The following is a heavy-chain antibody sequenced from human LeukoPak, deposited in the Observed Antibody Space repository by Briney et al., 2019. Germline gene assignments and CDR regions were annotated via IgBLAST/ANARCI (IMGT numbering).Heavy chain of an antibody. V-gene: IGHV5-51*01. CDR3: ARTNYGSGSSYSDLDY. CDR2: IYPGDSDT. D-gene: IGHD3-10*01. CDR1: GYSFTSYW. Sequence: GESLKISCKGSGYSFTSYWIGWVRQMPGKGLEWMGIIYPGDSDTRYSPSFQGQVTTSADKSISTAYLQWSSLKASDTAMYYCARTNYGSGSSYSDLDYWGQGTLVTVSS. J-gene: IGHJ4*02.